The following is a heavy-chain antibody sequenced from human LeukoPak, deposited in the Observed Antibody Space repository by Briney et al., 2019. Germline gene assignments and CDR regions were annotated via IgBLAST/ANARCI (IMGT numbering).Heavy chain of an antibody. V-gene: IGHV4-59*01. Sequence: TPSETLSLTCTVSGGSISSYYWSWIRQPPGKGLEWIGYIYYSGSTNYNPSLKSRVTISVDTSKNQFSLKLSSVTAADTAVYYCARGGVKLYYFDYWGQGTLVTVSS. D-gene: IGHD3-16*01. CDR3: ARGGVKLYYFDY. CDR2: IYYSGST. CDR1: GGSISSYY. J-gene: IGHJ4*02.